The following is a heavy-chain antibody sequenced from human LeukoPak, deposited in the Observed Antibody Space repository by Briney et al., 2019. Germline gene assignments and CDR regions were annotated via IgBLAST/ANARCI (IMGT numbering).Heavy chain of an antibody. D-gene: IGHD2-2*01. CDR3: ATRVVPAVLGGMDV. CDR1: GYTLTELS. J-gene: IGHJ6*04. CDR2: FDPEDGET. Sequence: ASVRVSCKVSGYTLTELSMHWVRQAPGKGLEWMGGFDPEDGETIYAQKLQGRVTITEDTSTDTAYMELSSLRSEDTAVYYCATRVVPAVLGGMDVWGKGTTVTVSS. V-gene: IGHV1-24*01.